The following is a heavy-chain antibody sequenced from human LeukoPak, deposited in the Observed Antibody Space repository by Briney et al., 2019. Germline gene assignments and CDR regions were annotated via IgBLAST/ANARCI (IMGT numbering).Heavy chain of an antibody. Sequence: GASVKVSCMASGYTLTRYYMHWARQAPGQGLEWMGIMNPSGGSTSYAQRLQGRVTMIRDMSTNTEYMELSAMRSEDTPVYNRARDHPYYYDTKDYMDVWGKGTPVTVSS. CDR3: ARDHPYYYDTKDYMDV. V-gene: IGHV1-46*01. CDR1: GYTLTRYY. CDR2: MNPSGGST. D-gene: IGHD3-22*01. J-gene: IGHJ6*03.